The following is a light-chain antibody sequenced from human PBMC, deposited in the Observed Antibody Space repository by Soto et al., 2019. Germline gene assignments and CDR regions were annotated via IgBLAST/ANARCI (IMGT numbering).Light chain of an antibody. Sequence: DIHMTQSPSFVSASVGDRVTVTCRAGQDISYWLAWYQQKPGKAPNLLIYTSSTLGSGVPSRFSGSGSGTDFTLNISSLQPEDFGTYYCQQARSFPITFGQGTRLEIK. CDR2: TSS. CDR1: QDISYW. J-gene: IGKJ5*01. CDR3: QQARSFPIT. V-gene: IGKV1-12*01.